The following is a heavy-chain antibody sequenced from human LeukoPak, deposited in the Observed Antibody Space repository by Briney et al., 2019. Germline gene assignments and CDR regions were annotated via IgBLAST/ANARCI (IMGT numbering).Heavy chain of an antibody. Sequence: ASVTVSCKASGYTFTSYDINWVRQATGQGLEWMGWMNPNSGNTGYAQKFQGRVTMTRNTSISTAYMELSSLRSEDTAVYYCARAATVTEAYYYYYYMDVWGKGTTVTVS. CDR3: ARAATVTEAYYYYYYMDV. V-gene: IGHV1-8*01. D-gene: IGHD4-17*01. CDR2: MNPNSGNT. J-gene: IGHJ6*03. CDR1: GYTFTSYD.